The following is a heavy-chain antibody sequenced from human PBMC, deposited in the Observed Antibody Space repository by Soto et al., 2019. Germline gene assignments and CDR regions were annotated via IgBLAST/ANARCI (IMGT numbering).Heavy chain of an antibody. CDR1: GFTFSTHT. V-gene: IGHV3-48*02. Sequence: EVQLVECGGSLVQPGGSLRLSCAASGFTFSTHTMNWVRQAPGKGLEWLSYISSGSRTIYYADSVMGRFTISRDNAQNSLYLQMHSQRDDDTAVYYCATGSGNGSGYWGQGTLVTVSS. J-gene: IGHJ4*02. D-gene: IGHD3-10*01. CDR3: ATGSGNGSGY. CDR2: ISSGSRTI.